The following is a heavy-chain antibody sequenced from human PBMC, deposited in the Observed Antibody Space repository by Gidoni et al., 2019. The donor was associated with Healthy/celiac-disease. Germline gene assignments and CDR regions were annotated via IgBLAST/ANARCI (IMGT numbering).Heavy chain of an antibody. D-gene: IGHD2-2*02. CDR1: GFTFSSYG. CDR2: IWYDGSNK. J-gene: IGHJ4*02. CDR3: ARAIYCSSTSCYTLDY. V-gene: IGHV3-33*01. Sequence: QVQLVESGGGVVQPGRSLRLSCAASGFTFSSYGMHWVRQAPGKGLEWVAVIWYDGSNKYYADSVKGRFTISRDNSKNTLYLQMNSLRAEDTAVYYCARAIYCSSTSCYTLDYWGQGTLVTVSS.